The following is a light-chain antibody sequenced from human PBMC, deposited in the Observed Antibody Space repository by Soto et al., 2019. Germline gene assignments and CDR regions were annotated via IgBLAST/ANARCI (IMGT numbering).Light chain of an antibody. Sequence: DIQMTQSPSSVSASIGDRVTITCRASQDIDSWLAWFQQKPGEAPRLLIYAAISLHSGVPSRFSGAGSGTDFSLTISSLQPEDFATSFCQQGNSFPLTFGGGTQVEIK. CDR1: QDIDSW. CDR3: QQGNSFPLT. CDR2: AAI. J-gene: IGKJ4*01. V-gene: IGKV1-12*01.